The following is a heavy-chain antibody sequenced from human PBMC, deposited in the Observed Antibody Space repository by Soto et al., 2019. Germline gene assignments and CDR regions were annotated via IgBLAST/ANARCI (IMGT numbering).Heavy chain of an antibody. V-gene: IGHV1-18*01. CDR1: GYTFTSYG. CDR3: TREGSAPYYYYAMDA. CDR2: ISAYNGNT. D-gene: IGHD3-10*01. J-gene: IGHJ6*02. Sequence: ASVKVSCKASGYTFTSYGIIWVRQAPGQGLEWMGWISAYNGNTNYAQNLQGRVFMTADTSTNTAYMELRSLRSDDTAIYFCTREGSAPYYYYAMDAWGQGTTVTVSS.